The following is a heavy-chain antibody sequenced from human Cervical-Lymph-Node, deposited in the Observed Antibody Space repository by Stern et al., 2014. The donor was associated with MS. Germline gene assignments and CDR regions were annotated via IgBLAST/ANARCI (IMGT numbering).Heavy chain of an antibody. J-gene: IGHJ4*02. Sequence: EVQLVESGGGLVQPGGSLRLSCAASGFSFSIYAMNWVRQAPGKGPEWVAAIRGRGGSAYYADSVNGRFTISRDNSKNTVYLQMNSLRADDTAVYYCAKGLRQQLVPFDYWGQGTLVSVSS. CDR2: IRGRGGSA. D-gene: IGHD6-13*01. CDR1: GFSFSIYA. CDR3: AKGLRQQLVPFDY. V-gene: IGHV3-23*04.